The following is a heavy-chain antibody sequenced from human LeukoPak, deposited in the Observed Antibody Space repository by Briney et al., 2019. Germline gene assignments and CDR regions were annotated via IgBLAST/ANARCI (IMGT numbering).Heavy chain of an antibody. V-gene: IGHV1-2*02. CDR1: GYTFTGYY. D-gene: IGHD3-3*01. CDR3: ARGGLTYYDFWSGYFGGIIPHYYYYYMDV. Sequence: ASVKVSCKASGYTFTGYYMHWVRQAPGQGLEWMGWINPNSGGTNYAQKFQGRVTMTRDTSISTVYMELSRLRSDDTAVYYCARGGLTYYDFWSGYFGGIIPHYYYYYMDVWGKGTTVTVSS. CDR2: INPNSGGT. J-gene: IGHJ6*03.